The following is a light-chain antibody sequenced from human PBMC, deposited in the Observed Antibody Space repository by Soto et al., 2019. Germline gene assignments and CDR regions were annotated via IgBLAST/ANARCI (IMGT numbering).Light chain of an antibody. J-gene: IGKJ4*01. CDR2: AAS. V-gene: IGKV1-27*01. Sequence: DIQMTQSPSSLSASVGDRVSISCRASQGISTYLAWYQQKPGKVPKVLIYAASTLQSGVPSRFSGSGSGTDFTLTISSLQPDDVATYYCQKCNSAPLTFGGGTKVEIK. CDR3: QKCNSAPLT. CDR1: QGISTY.